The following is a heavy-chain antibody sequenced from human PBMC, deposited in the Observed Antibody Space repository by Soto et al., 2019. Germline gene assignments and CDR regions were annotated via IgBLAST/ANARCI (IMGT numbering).Heavy chain of an antibody. CDR1: GGTFTNYA. J-gene: IGHJ5*02. Sequence: QVQLVQSGAEVKKPGSSVKVSCKASGGTFTNYAINWVRQAPGQGLEWMGGIIPISGAVNYAQKFQGRVTITADESTSTVYMALSSLRSENTAVDYCERTTTAYNWFDLWGQGTLVTVSS. D-gene: IGHD4-17*01. CDR3: ERTTTAYNWFDL. CDR2: IIPISGAV. V-gene: IGHV1-69*01.